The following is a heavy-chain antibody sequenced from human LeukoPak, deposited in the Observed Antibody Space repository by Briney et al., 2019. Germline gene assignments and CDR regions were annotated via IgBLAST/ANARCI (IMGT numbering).Heavy chain of an antibody. D-gene: IGHD2/OR15-2a*01. CDR2: ISGSGTTI. CDR3: ANNRASLDY. CDR1: GFIFRNYD. Sequence: PGGSLRLSCAASGFIFRNYDMNWVRQAPGKGLEWVSYISGSGTTIYSADSVKGRFTISRDNAKNSLYLQMNSLRAEDTAVYYCANNRASLDYWGQGTLVTVSS. J-gene: IGHJ4*02. V-gene: IGHV3-48*03.